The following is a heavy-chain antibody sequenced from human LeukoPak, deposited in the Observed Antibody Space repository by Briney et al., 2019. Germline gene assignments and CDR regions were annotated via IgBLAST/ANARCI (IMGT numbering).Heavy chain of an antibody. CDR1: GFTVSSNY. Sequence: PGGSLRLSCAASGFTVSSNYMSLVRQAPGKGLEWVSVIYSGGSTYYADSVKGRFTISRDNSKNTLYLQMNSLRAEDTAVYYCARAGIGLYYDILTGYDYWGQGTLVAVSS. CDR3: ARAGIGLYYDILTGYDY. J-gene: IGHJ4*02. V-gene: IGHV3-66*01. CDR2: IYSGGST. D-gene: IGHD3-9*01.